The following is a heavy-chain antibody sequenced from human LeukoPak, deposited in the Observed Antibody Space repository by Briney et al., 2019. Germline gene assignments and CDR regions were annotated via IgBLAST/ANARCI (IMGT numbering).Heavy chain of an antibody. V-gene: IGHV4-59*11. CDR1: GGSISSHY. CDR2: IYYSGST. CDR3: AAALVVAGLTD. J-gene: IGHJ4*02. Sequence: SETLSLTCTVSGGSISSHYWSWIRQSPGKGLEWIGYIYYSGSTNYNPSLKSRVTISVDTSKNQFSLQLTSVTAADTAVYYCAAALVVAGLTDWGQGTLVTVSS. D-gene: IGHD6-19*01.